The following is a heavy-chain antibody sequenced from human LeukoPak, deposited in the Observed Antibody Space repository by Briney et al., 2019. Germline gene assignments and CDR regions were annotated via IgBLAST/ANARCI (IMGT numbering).Heavy chain of an antibody. D-gene: IGHD2-15*01. V-gene: IGHV1-2*02. CDR1: GYTFTGYY. CDR2: IKPNSGGT. Sequence: ASVKVSCKASGYTFTGYYMHWVRQAPGQGLEWMGWIKPNSGGTNYAQKFQGRVTMTRDTSISTAYMELSRLRSDDTAVYYCAREAMVAASADYWGQGTLVTVSS. J-gene: IGHJ4*02. CDR3: AREAMVAASADY.